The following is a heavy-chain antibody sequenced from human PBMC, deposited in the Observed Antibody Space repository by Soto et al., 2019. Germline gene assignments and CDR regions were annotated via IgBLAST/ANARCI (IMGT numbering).Heavy chain of an antibody. CDR1: GWSFGGYY. D-gene: IGHD3-10*01. J-gene: IGHJ5*02. CDR2: INHSGST. Sequence: SETPSLTCAVYGWSFGGYYWSWIRQPPGKGLEWIGEINHSGSTNYNPSLKSRVTISVDTSKNQFSLKLSSVTAADTAVYYCARGGIIMVRGRHWFDPWGQGTLVT. V-gene: IGHV4-34*01. CDR3: ARGGIIMVRGRHWFDP.